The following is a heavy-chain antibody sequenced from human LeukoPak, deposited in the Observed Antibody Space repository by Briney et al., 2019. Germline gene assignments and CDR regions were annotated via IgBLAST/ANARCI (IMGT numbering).Heavy chain of an antibody. D-gene: IGHD5-18*01. Sequence: GGSLRLSCAASGFTFSSYAMHWVRQAPGKGLEWVAVISYDGSNKYYADSVKGRFTISRDNSKNTLYLQMNSLRAEDTAVYYCARDSISPTRGYSNWGQGTLVTVSS. CDR3: ARDSISPTRGYSN. J-gene: IGHJ4*02. V-gene: IGHV3-30*14. CDR1: GFTFSSYA. CDR2: ISYDGSNK.